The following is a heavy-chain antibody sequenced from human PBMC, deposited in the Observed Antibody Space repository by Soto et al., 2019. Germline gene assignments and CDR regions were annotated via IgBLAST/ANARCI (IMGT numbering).Heavy chain of an antibody. CDR2: IIPIFGTV. D-gene: IGHD5-12*01. CDR1: RGTFSSYA. Sequence: QVQLVQSGAEVKKPGSSVKVSCKASRGTFSSYAISWVRQAPGQGLEWMGGIIPIFGTVNYAQKFQGRVTITADESTSTAYMELSSLRSEDTAVYYCARGNHRWLQLWYFDLWGRGTLVTVSS. J-gene: IGHJ2*01. CDR3: ARGNHRWLQLWYFDL. V-gene: IGHV1-69*12.